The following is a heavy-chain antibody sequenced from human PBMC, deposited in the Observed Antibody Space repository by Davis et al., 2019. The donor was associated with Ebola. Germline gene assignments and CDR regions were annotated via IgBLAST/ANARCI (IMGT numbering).Heavy chain of an antibody. D-gene: IGHD3-16*01. CDR3: ARDHGAGNLDV. CDR2: INLFGST. CDR1: GGSFSGYY. V-gene: IGHV4-34*01. J-gene: IGHJ6*02. Sequence: SETLSLTCVVYGGSFSGYYWSWIRQPPGKGLEWIGEINLFGSTNYKPSLKSRVTISVDTSENHFSLRLRSVTTADTAVYYCARDHGAGNLDVWGQGTTVTVSS.